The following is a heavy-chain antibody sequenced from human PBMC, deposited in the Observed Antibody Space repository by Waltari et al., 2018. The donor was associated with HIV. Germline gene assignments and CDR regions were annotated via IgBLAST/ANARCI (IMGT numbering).Heavy chain of an antibody. CDR3: ARSPAAGDLGFDY. J-gene: IGHJ4*02. CDR2: IYPGDFDT. CDR1: GYSFSNYW. Sequence: EVQLVQSGAEVKKPGESLKISCKGSGYSFSNYWIGWVRQMPGKGLQWMGIIYPGDFDTRYSPSFQGQVTISADKSITTAYLQWSSLKASDTALYYCARSPAAGDLGFDYWGQGTLVTVSS. V-gene: IGHV5-51*03. D-gene: IGHD2-2*01.